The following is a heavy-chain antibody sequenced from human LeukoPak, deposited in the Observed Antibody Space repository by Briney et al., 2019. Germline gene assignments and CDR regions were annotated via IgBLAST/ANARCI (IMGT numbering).Heavy chain of an antibody. J-gene: IGHJ4*02. Sequence: GGSLRLSCVASGFTFTNYWMSWVRQAPGKGLEWVSAISGSGGSTYYADSVKGRFTISRDNSKNTLYLQMNSLRAEDTAVYYCAKDVLSRGEHFDYWGQGTLVTVSS. CDR1: GFTFTNYW. CDR2: ISGSGGST. D-gene: IGHD3-16*01. CDR3: AKDVLSRGEHFDY. V-gene: IGHV3-23*01.